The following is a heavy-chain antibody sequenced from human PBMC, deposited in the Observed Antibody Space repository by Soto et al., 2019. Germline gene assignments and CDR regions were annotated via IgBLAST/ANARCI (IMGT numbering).Heavy chain of an antibody. Sequence: EVQLLESGGGLVQPGGSLRLSCAASGFTFHNYAMSWVRQAPGKGLEWVSAISGSGGSTYYADSVKGRFTISRDNSKNTLYLQMNCLTAEDTAVYYCAKDLFYGSGSYTVFGYCGQGTLVTVSS. J-gene: IGHJ4*02. V-gene: IGHV3-23*01. D-gene: IGHD3-10*01. CDR3: AKDLFYGSGSYTVFGY. CDR2: ISGSGGST. CDR1: GFTFHNYA.